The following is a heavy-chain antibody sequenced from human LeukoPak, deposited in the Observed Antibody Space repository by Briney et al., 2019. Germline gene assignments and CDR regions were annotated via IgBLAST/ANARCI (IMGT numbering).Heavy chain of an antibody. CDR3: ARGGSYYFDY. V-gene: IGHV1-24*01. Sequence: ASVKVSCKVSGYTLTELSMHWVRQAPGKGLEWMGGFDPEDGETIYAQKFQGRVTITADESTSTAYMELSSLRSEDTAVYYCARGGSYYFDYWGQGTLVTVSS. J-gene: IGHJ4*02. CDR1: GYTLTELS. CDR2: FDPEDGET. D-gene: IGHD1-26*01.